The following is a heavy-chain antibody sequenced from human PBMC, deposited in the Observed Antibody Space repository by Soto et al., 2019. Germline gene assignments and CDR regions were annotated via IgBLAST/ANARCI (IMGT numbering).Heavy chain of an antibody. Sequence: QVQLQESGPGLVKPSETLSLTYTVSGGSVSSGNYYWSWIRQPPGKALEWIGYIYYSGSTNYNPPLKSRVTISVDTSKNQFSLKLSSVTAADTAVYYCATVVPATITTFYGIDVWGLGTTVTVSS. D-gene: IGHD4-4*01. J-gene: IGHJ6*02. CDR3: ATVVPATITTFYGIDV. V-gene: IGHV4-61*01. CDR1: GGSVSSGNYY. CDR2: IYYSGST.